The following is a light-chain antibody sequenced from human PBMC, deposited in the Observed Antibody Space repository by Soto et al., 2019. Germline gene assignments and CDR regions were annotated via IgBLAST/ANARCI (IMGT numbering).Light chain of an antibody. V-gene: IGLV3-21*02. CDR2: DDG. J-gene: IGLJ1*01. CDR3: HVWDSSSDQYV. CDR1: NIESKS. Sequence: SYELTQPPSVSVAPGQTARIPCGGNNIESKSVHWYQQKPGQPPVLVVYDDGDRPSGIPERFSGSNSGNTATLTISRVEAGDEADYYCHVWDSSSDQYVFGTGTKVPS.